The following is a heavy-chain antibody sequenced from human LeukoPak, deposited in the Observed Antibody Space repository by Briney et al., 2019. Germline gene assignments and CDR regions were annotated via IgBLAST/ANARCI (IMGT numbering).Heavy chain of an antibody. Sequence: PSETLSLTCTVSGGSISSYYWSWIRQPPGKGLEWIGYIYHSGNTYYNPSLKSRVTISIHNSKNQFSPKVNSVTAADTAVYYCARDRNYYDSSGPPYYYSALDVWGQGTTVTVSS. J-gene: IGHJ6*02. CDR2: IYHSGNT. CDR3: ARDRNYYDSSGPPYYYSALDV. CDR1: GGSISSYY. D-gene: IGHD3-22*01. V-gene: IGHV4-59*01.